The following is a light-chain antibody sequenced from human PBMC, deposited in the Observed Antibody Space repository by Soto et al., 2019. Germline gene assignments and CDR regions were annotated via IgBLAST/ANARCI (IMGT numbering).Light chain of an antibody. V-gene: IGLV2-14*01. Sequence: QSVLTQPASVSGSPGQSITISCTGTSSDVGGYNYVSWYQQHPGKAPKLMIYEVSNRPSGVSNRFSGSKSGNTASLTISGLQAEDEADCYCSSYTSSSTLVFGTGTKLTVL. CDR2: EVS. J-gene: IGLJ1*01. CDR1: SSDVGGYNY. CDR3: SSYTSSSTLV.